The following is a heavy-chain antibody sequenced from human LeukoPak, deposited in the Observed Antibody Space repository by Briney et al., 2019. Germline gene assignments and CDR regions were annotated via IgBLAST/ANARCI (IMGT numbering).Heavy chain of an antibody. D-gene: IGHD2-2*01. CDR3: ARQLGYCSSTSCYADKVDY. J-gene: IGHJ4*02. Sequence: SETLSLTCTVSGGSISSSSYYWGWIRQPPGKGLEWIGSIYYSGSTYYNPSLKGRVTISVDTSKNQCSLKLSSVTAADTAVYYCARQLGYCSSTSCYADKVDYWGQGTLVTVSS. CDR2: IYYSGST. CDR1: GGSISSSSYY. V-gene: IGHV4-39*01.